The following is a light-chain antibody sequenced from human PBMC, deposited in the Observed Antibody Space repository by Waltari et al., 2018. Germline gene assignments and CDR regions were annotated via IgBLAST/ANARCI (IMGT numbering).Light chain of an antibody. Sequence: QTVVTQEPSLSVSPGGTVTLPCALSSGSLSTPSYATWYQQTPGQAPRTLVYKANARSSGVPDRFSGSILGNTAALTITGAQADDESDYYCALYMGSGIWVFGGGTRLTVL. CDR2: KAN. CDR1: SGSLSTPSY. V-gene: IGLV8-61*01. CDR3: ALYMGSGIWV. J-gene: IGLJ3*02.